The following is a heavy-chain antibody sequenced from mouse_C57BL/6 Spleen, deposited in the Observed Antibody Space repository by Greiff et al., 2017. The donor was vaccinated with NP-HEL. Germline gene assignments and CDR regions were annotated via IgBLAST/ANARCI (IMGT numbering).Heavy chain of an antibody. CDR3: ARGLLRDYFDY. D-gene: IGHD2-3*01. V-gene: IGHV1-80*01. J-gene: IGHJ2*01. Sequence: QVQLKESGAELVKPGASVKISCKASGYAFSSYWMNWVKQRPGKGLEWIGQIYPGDGDTNYNGKFKGKSTLTADKSSSTAYMQISSLTSEDSAVYFCARGLLRDYFDYWGQGTTLTVSS. CDR2: IYPGDGDT. CDR1: GYAFSSYW.